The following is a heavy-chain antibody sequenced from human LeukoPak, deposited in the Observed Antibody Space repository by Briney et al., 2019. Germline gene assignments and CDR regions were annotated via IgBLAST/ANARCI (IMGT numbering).Heavy chain of an antibody. CDR1: GGTFSSYA. J-gene: IGHJ5*02. CDR3: AREISGDYYDSSGYYSWFDP. D-gene: IGHD3-22*01. CDR2: IIPIFGTA. V-gene: IGHV1-69*01. Sequence: SVKVSCKASGGTFSSYAISWVRQAPGQGLEWMGGIIPIFGTANYAQKFQGRVTITADESTSTAYMELSSLRSEDTAVYYCAREISGDYYDSSGYYSWFDPWGQGTLVTVSS.